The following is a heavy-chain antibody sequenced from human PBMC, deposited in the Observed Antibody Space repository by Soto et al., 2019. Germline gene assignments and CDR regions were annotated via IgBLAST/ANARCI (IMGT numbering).Heavy chain of an antibody. J-gene: IGHJ4*02. V-gene: IGHV5-10-1*01. D-gene: IGHD3-10*01. CDR3: AKARGAMVRGAAFYFDY. CDR2: IDPSDSYT. CDR1: GYSFTSYW. Sequence: GESLKISCKGSGYSFTSYWISWVRQMPGKGLEWMGRIDPSDSYTNYSPSFQGHVTISADKSISTAYLQWSSLKASDTAMYYCAKARGAMVRGAAFYFDYWGQGTLVTVSS.